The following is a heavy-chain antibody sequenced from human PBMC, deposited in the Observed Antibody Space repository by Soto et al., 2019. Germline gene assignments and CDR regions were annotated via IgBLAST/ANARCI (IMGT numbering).Heavy chain of an antibody. CDR2: ISANGGRA. Sequence: EVQLLESGGGLVPPGGSLRLSCAASGFSLSNFALSWVRQAPGKGLEWVSVISANGGRATYADSVKGRFTISRDNSKDELYLEISSLRADDTATYYCAKERVALAGMGFFDSWGQGTLSSSPQ. CDR1: GFSLSNFA. J-gene: IGHJ4*02. D-gene: IGHD6-19*01. CDR3: AKERVALAGMGFFDS. V-gene: IGHV3-23*01.